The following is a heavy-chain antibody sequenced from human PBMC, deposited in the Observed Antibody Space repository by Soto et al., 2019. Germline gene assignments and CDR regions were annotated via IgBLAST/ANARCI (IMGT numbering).Heavy chain of an antibody. CDR3: TTELYCSGGSCYRVFDY. CDR2: IKSKTDGGTT. CDR1: GFTFSNAW. J-gene: IGHJ4*02. Sequence: PGGSLRLSCAASGFTFSNAWMSWVRQAPGKGLEWVGRIKSKTDGGTTDYAAPVKGRFTISRDDSKNTLYLQMNSLKTEDTAVYYCTTELYCSGGSCYRVFDYWGQGTLVTVSS. V-gene: IGHV3-15*01. D-gene: IGHD2-15*01.